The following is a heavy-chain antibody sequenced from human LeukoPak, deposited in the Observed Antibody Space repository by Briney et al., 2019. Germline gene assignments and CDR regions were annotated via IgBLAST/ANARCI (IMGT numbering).Heavy chain of an antibody. CDR3: ARESSIFQVVARSYMDV. Sequence: PGGSLRLSCAASGFTVSSNYMSWVRQAPGKGLEWVSVIYSGGSTYYADSVKGRFTISRDNSKNTLYLQMNSLRAEDTAVYYCARESSIFQVVARSYMDVWGKGTTVTVSS. D-gene: IGHD3-3*01. CDR1: GFTVSSNY. CDR2: IYSGGST. V-gene: IGHV3-53*01. J-gene: IGHJ6*03.